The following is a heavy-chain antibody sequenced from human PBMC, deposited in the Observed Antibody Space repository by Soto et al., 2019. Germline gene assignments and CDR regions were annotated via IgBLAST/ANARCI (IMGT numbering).Heavy chain of an antibody. J-gene: IGHJ4*02. V-gene: IGHV3-23*01. CDR2: ISDSGST. Sequence: EVQLLESGRGLVQPGGSLRLSCTASGFTFSTYAMSWVRQAPGKGLEWVSTISDSGSTYYADSVKGRFTISRDNSKNTLYREMNSLRGEDTAVYYCGKEKGGSYCSRTSCFYSFACWCQGALVTVSS. CDR3: GKEKGGSYCSRTSCFYSFAC. D-gene: IGHD2-2*01. CDR1: GFTFSTYA.